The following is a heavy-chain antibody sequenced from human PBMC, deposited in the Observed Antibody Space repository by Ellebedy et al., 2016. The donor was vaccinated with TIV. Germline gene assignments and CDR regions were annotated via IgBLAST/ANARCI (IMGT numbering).Heavy chain of an antibody. J-gene: IGHJ4*02. D-gene: IGHD2-15*01. CDR3: ARDTHSDPSVNFDY. V-gene: IGHV1-2*02. CDR1: GYTFTDYF. CDR2: INTNSGGT. Sequence: ASVKVSXKASGYTFTDYFMHWVRQAPGEGLEWMGWINTNSGGTNYAQTFKGRVTLTRDTSINTAYMELSGLRSDDTAMYYCARDTHSDPSVNFDYWGQGTLVTVSS.